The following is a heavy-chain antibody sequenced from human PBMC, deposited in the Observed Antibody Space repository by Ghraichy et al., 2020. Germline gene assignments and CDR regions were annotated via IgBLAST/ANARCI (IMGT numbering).Heavy chain of an antibody. J-gene: IGHJ4*02. CDR3: VKDLGELLSIYFEN. Sequence: GGSLRLSCSASGFSFSSHGMHWVRQAPGKGLDYVSVITSNGGSTHSADSMKGRFTISRDNSKNTLYLQMSSLRTEDTAVYYCVKDLGELLSIYFENWGQGTLVTVSS. CDR1: GFSFSSHG. CDR2: ITSNGGST. V-gene: IGHV3-64D*06. D-gene: IGHD3-16*01.